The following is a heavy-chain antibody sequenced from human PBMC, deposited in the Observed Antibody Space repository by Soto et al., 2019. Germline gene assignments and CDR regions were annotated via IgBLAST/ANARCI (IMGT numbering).Heavy chain of an antibody. CDR3: ASTPIAAAGTSSFDY. CDR1: GYSFTSYW. D-gene: IGHD6-13*01. Sequence: GESLKISCKGSGYSFTSYWIGWVRQMPGKGLEWMGIIYPGDSDTRYSPSFQGQVIISADKSISTAYLQWSSLKASDTAMYYCASTPIAAAGTSSFDYWGQGTLVTVSS. V-gene: IGHV5-51*01. J-gene: IGHJ4*02. CDR2: IYPGDSDT.